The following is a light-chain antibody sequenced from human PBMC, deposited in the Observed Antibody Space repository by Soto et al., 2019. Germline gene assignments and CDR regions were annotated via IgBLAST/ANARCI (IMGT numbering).Light chain of an antibody. CDR1: ESVNNK. CDR3: HQYNNWFPFT. Sequence: EVVLTQSPATLSVSPGERATLSCRASESVNNKLGWYQQKPGQAPRLLIYRASTRATGIPARLSGSGSGKEFTLTISSLQSEDSAVYYCHQYNNWFPFTFGQGTRLEIK. J-gene: IGKJ5*01. V-gene: IGKV3-15*01. CDR2: RAS.